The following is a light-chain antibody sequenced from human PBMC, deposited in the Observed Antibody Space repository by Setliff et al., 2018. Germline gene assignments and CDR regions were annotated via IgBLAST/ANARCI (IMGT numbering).Light chain of an antibody. V-gene: IGLV2-14*03. Sequence: QSALAQPASVSGSPGQSITMSCTGSSSDVGGYDYVSWYQQHPGKAPKLIIYDFSKRPSGVSDRFSASKSANTASLTISGLQTEDEADYFCASYTSRCALYVFGPGTKV. CDR1: SSDVGGYDY. CDR2: DFS. CDR3: ASYTSRCALYV. J-gene: IGLJ1*01.